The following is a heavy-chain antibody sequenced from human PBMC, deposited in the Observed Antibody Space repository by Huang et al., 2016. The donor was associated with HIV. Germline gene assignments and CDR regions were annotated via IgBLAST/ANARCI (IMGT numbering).Heavy chain of an antibody. Sequence: EVQLVESGGGLVQPGGSLRLSCAASGFSISSYWMHWVRQAPGKGPVWVSRINSDGGSTSYADYVKGRFTISRDHAKNTLYLQMNSLRAEDTAVYYCARDPRIQSWLNFFDYWGQGTLVSVSS. CDR1: GFSISSYW. V-gene: IGHV3-74*01. D-gene: IGHD3-22*01. J-gene: IGHJ4*02. CDR2: INSDGGST. CDR3: ARDPRIQSWLNFFDY.